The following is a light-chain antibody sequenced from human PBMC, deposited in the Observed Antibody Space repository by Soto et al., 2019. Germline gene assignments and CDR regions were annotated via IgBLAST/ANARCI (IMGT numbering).Light chain of an antibody. J-gene: IGLJ3*02. CDR3: SSKTTSTTLV. CDR1: NSDVGGHNY. CDR2: EVS. Sequence: QSALTQPASVSGSPGQSITISCAGTNSDVGGHNYVSWYQQHPGKAPKLMIYEVSIQPSGVSDRFSGSKSGNTASLTISGLQPEDEADYYCSSKTTSTTLVFGGGTKLTVL. V-gene: IGLV2-14*01.